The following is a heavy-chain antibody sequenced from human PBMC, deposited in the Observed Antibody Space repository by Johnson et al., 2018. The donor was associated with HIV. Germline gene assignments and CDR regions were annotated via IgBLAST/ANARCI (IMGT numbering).Heavy chain of an antibody. Sequence: EQLVESGGGLIQPGGSLRLSCAASGFTVSSNYMSWVRQAPGKGLAWVSVIYSGGTTYYADSVKGRFTISRDNSKNTLYLQMNSLGAEDTAVYYCARAGDYDAFDIWGQGTMVTVSS. J-gene: IGHJ3*02. CDR2: IYSGGTT. CDR3: ARAGDYDAFDI. D-gene: IGHD3-16*01. V-gene: IGHV3-53*01. CDR1: GFTVSSNY.